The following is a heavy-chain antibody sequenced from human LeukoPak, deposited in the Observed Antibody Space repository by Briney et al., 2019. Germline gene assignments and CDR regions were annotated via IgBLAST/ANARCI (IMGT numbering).Heavy chain of an antibody. Sequence: HSGGSLRLSCAASGFIFSNFAMTWVRQAPGKGLEWISAISDGGGSTYYADSVKGRFTISRDNSKNTLSLQVNSLRAEDSAIYYCAKGGDSYYPHYYMDVWGKGTTVTVSS. CDR1: GFIFSNFA. V-gene: IGHV3-23*01. CDR2: ISDGGGST. D-gene: IGHD2-21*02. J-gene: IGHJ6*03. CDR3: AKGGDSYYPHYYMDV.